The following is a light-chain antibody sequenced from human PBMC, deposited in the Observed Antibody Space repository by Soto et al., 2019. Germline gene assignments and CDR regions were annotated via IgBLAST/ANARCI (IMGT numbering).Light chain of an antibody. Sequence: QSVLTQPRSVSGSPGQSVTISCTGTSGDVGGYNFVSWYQEHPGKSSNLMIYDVSKWPSGVPDRFSGSKSGNTASLTISGLQAEDEADYYCCSYAGSYTHYVFGTGTKVTVL. CDR3: CSYAGSYTHYV. CDR1: SGDVGGYNF. J-gene: IGLJ1*01. CDR2: DVS. V-gene: IGLV2-11*01.